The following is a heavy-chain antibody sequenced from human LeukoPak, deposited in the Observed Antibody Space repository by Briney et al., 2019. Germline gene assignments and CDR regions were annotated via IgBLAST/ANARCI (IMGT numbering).Heavy chain of an antibody. CDR1: GFTVSSNY. Sequence: GGSLRLSCAASGFTVSSNYMSWVRQAPGKGPECVSVIYSGGSTYYADSVKGRFTISRDNAKNPLYLRMNSLRAEDTAMYYCASPALGQVTMKPWGQGTLVTVSS. CDR3: ASPALGQVTMKP. D-gene: IGHD3-22*01. J-gene: IGHJ5*02. CDR2: IYSGGST. V-gene: IGHV3-53*01.